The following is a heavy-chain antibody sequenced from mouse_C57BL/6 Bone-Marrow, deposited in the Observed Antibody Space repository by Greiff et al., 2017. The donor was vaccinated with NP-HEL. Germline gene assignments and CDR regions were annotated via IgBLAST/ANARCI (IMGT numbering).Heavy chain of an antibody. CDR2: IDPSDSYT. Sequence: QVQLQQSGAELVRPGASVKLSCTASGFNIKDDYMHWVKQRPGQGLEWIGEIDPSDSYTNYNQKFKGKSTLTVDKSSSTAYMQLSSLTSEDSAVYYCARSQIYYYGTRYFDVWGTGTTVTVSS. D-gene: IGHD1-1*01. V-gene: IGHV1-69*01. J-gene: IGHJ1*03. CDR1: GFNIKDDY. CDR3: ARSQIYYYGTRYFDV.